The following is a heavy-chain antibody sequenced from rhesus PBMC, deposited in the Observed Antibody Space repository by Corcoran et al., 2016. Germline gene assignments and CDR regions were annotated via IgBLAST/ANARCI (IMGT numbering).Heavy chain of an antibody. J-gene: IGHJ4*01. D-gene: IGHD4-23*01. V-gene: IGHV1-70*01. CDR3: AADRNTYIDY. CDR2: IPPGYGTT. Sequence: QVQLVQSGAEVKKPGASVKVSCKASGFTFGSYAINWVRQAPGQGLEWRGGIPPGYGTTSYSPKFQGRVTITADMSTSTVYMELSSLRSEDMAVYYCAADRNTYIDYWGQGVLVTVSS. CDR1: GFTFGSYA.